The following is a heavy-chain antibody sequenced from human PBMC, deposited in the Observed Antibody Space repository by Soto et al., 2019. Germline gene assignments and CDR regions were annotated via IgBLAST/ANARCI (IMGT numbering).Heavy chain of an antibody. V-gene: IGHV3-33*01. J-gene: IGHJ6*02. CDR1: GFTFHTYG. CDR3: ARIDCTGDNCNPYYHYGMDV. Sequence: LRLSCAASGFTFHTYGMHWVRQIPGKGLQWVAIIWYDGSIKYYADSVRGRFTISRDNSKNTLYLQMNSLRDEDTAVYYCARIDCTGDNCNPYYHYGMDVWGQGTTVTVSS. CDR2: IWYDGSIK. D-gene: IGHD2-8*02.